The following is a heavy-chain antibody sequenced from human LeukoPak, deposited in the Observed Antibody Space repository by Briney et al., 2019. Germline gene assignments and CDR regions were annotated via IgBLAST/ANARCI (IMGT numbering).Heavy chain of an antibody. Sequence: ASVKVSCKVSGYTLSDLSMHWVRQAPGKGLEWMGGFHPEDGETIYAQKFQGRVTMTEDTSTDTAYMDLSSLRSEDTAVYYCAKVSYGGGVPLYYFDYWGQGTLVTVSS. CDR2: FHPEDGET. J-gene: IGHJ4*02. CDR1: GYTLSDLS. V-gene: IGHV1-24*01. CDR3: AKVSYGGGVPLYYFDY. D-gene: IGHD4/OR15-4a*01.